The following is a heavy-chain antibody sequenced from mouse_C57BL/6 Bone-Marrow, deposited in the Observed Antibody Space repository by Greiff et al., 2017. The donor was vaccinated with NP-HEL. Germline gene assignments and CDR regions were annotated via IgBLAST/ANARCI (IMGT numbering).Heavy chain of an antibody. CDR2: ISAGGSYT. V-gene: IGHV5-4*03. J-gene: IGHJ3*01. D-gene: IGHD4-1*01. CDR1: GFTFSSYA. Sequence: EVKLVESGGGLVKPGGSLKLSCAASGFTFSSYAMSWVRQTPEKRLEWVATISAGGSYTYYPDNVKGRFTISRDNAKNNLYLQMSHLKSEGTAMYYCAKGFNWAWFAYWGQGTLVTVSA. CDR3: AKGFNWAWFAY.